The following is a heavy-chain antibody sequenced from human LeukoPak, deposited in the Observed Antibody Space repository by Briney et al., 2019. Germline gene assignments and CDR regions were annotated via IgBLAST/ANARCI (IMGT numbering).Heavy chain of an antibody. Sequence: NASETLSLTCTVSGGSISSGGYYWSWIRQHPGKGLEWIGYIYYSGSTYYNPSLKSRVTISVDTSKNQFSLKLRSVTAADTAVYYCARQGDFWSGYYHNPWFDPWGQGTLVTVSS. CDR2: IYYSGST. CDR3: ARQGDFWSGYYHNPWFDP. D-gene: IGHD3-3*01. V-gene: IGHV4-31*03. J-gene: IGHJ5*02. CDR1: GGSISSGGYY.